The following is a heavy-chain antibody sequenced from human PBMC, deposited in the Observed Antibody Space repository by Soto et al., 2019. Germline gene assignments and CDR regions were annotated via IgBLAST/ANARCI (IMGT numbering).Heavy chain of an antibody. Sequence: SETLSLTCTVSGGSISSSIYYWGWIRHPPGKGLEWIGSIYYSGSTYYNPSLKSRVTISVDTSKNQFSLKLSSVTAADTAVYYCARHPALYCGGDCYKYYFDYWGQGTLVTVSS. CDR2: IYYSGST. J-gene: IGHJ4*02. D-gene: IGHD2-21*02. CDR3: ARHPALYCGGDCYKYYFDY. V-gene: IGHV4-39*01. CDR1: GGSISSSIYY.